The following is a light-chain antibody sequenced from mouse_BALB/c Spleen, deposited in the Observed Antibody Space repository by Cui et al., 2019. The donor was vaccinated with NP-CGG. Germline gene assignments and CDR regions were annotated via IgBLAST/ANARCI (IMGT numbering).Light chain of an antibody. CDR1: TGTVTTSNY. J-gene: IGLJ1*01. CDR3: ALWYSNHWV. V-gene: IGLV1*01. Sequence: QAVVTQESAITTSPGETVTLTCHRSTGTVTTSNYANWVQEKPDHLFTGLIGGTNNRAPGVPARFSGSLIGDKAALTITGAQTEDEAIYFCALWYSNHWVFGGGTKLTVL. CDR2: GTN.